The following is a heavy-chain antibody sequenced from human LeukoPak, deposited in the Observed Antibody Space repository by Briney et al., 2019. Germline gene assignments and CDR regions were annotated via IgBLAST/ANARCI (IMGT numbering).Heavy chain of an antibody. CDR2: ISSSSSYI. Sequence: GGSLRLSCAASGFTFSSYSMNWVRQAPGKGLEWVSSISSSSSYIYYADSVKGRFTISRDNSKNTLYLQMNSLRAEDTAVYYCAKSGIVVVPAAMERVKAFDIWGQGTMVTVSS. V-gene: IGHV3-21*01. D-gene: IGHD2-2*01. J-gene: IGHJ3*02. CDR3: AKSGIVVVPAAMERVKAFDI. CDR1: GFTFSSYS.